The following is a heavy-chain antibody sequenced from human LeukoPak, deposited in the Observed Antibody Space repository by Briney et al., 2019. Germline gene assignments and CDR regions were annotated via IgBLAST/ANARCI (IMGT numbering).Heavy chain of an antibody. CDR2: ISYDGTNT. Sequence: PGRSLRLSCAASGFTFSNYGMHWVRQAPGKGLEWVAVISYDGTNTYYADSVKGRFTISRDNSVNTLYLQMNSLRVEDTALYFCAKDFALRDTSGYYYFDNWGQGTLVTVSS. CDR3: AKDFALRDTSGYYYFDN. V-gene: IGHV3-30*18. J-gene: IGHJ4*02. D-gene: IGHD3-22*01. CDR1: GFTFSNYG.